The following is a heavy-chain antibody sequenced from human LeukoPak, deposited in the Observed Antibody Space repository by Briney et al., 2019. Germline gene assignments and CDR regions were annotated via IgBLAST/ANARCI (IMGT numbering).Heavy chain of an antibody. CDR3: ARDWRQDNAFDL. D-gene: IGHD2-15*01. Sequence: GGSLRLSCAASEFTFSSHQMSWVRQARGKGLEWVAKITQDGSEKYYMDSVKGRFIISRDNGKNSLYLQMNSLRVEDTAVYYCARDWRQDNAFDLWGQGTMVTVSS. J-gene: IGHJ3*01. CDR2: ITQDGSEK. V-gene: IGHV3-7*01. CDR1: EFTFSSHQ.